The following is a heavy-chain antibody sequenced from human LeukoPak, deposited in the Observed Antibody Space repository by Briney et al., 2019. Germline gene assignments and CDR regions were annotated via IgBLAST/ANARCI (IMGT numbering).Heavy chain of an antibody. V-gene: IGHV4-59*01. CDR3: ARESNGDPQLLDY. CDR2: IYYSGST. J-gene: IGHJ4*02. Sequence: SETLSLTCTVSGGSISSYYWSWIRQPPGKGLEWIGYIYYSGSTNYNPSLKSRVTISVDTSKNQFSLKLSSVTAADTAVYYCARESNGDPQLLDYWGRGTLVTVSS. D-gene: IGHD4-17*01. CDR1: GGSISSYY.